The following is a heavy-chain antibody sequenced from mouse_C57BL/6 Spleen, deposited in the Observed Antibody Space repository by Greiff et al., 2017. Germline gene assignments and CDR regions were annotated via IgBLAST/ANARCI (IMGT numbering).Heavy chain of an antibody. CDR2: IYPGDGDT. CDR1: GYAFSSSW. CDR3: ARVDYYGSSPFDD. J-gene: IGHJ2*01. D-gene: IGHD1-1*01. V-gene: IGHV1-82*01. Sequence: QVQLQQSGPELVKPGASVKISCKASGYAFSSSWMNWVKQRPGKGLEWIGRIYPGDGDTNYNGKFKGKATLTADKSSSTAYMQLSSLTSEDSAVYFCARVDYYGSSPFDDWGQGTTLTVSS.